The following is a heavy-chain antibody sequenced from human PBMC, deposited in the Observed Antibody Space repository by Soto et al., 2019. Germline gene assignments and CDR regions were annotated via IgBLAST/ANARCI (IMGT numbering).Heavy chain of an antibody. CDR1: GYTFTSYG. Sequence: SVKVSCKASGYTFTSYGISWVRQAPGQGLEWMGWISAYNGNTNYAQKLQGRVTMTTDTSTSTAYMELRSLRSDDTAVYYCARDRCSSTSCYTWYYYGMDVWGQGTTVTVSS. D-gene: IGHD2-2*02. J-gene: IGHJ6*02. CDR3: ARDRCSSTSCYTWYYYGMDV. V-gene: IGHV1-18*04. CDR2: ISAYNGNT.